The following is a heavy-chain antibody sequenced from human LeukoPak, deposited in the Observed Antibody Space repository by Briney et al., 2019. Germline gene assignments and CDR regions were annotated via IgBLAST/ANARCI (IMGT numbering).Heavy chain of an antibody. J-gene: IGHJ4*02. Sequence: PGRSLRLSCAASGFTFDDYAMHWVRQVPGKGREWVSGVSWNSDSIGYADSVKGRFTISRDNAKNSLYLQMNSRRVEDTALYYCAKDLTRYNIVGATTGIDYWGQGTLVTVSS. V-gene: IGHV3-9*01. D-gene: IGHD1-26*01. CDR2: VSWNSDSI. CDR1: GFTFDDYA. CDR3: AKDLTRYNIVGATTGIDY.